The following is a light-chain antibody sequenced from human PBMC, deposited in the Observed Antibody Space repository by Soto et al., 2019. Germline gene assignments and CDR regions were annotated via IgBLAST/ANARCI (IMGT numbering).Light chain of an antibody. CDR3: QQRSDWPST. CDR1: QSVSRY. CDR2: DAS. J-gene: IGKJ4*01. Sequence: EIVLTQSPATLSLSPGERATLSCRASQSVSRYLAWYQQKPGQAPRLPIYDASNRATGIPARFSGSGSGTDFTLTISSLETEDFAVYYCQQRSDWPSTFGGGTKVQIK. V-gene: IGKV3-11*01.